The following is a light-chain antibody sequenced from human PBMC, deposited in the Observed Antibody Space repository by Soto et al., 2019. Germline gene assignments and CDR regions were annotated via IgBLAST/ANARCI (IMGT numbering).Light chain of an antibody. CDR1: QNIYSN. CDR3: LQYHTLWA. J-gene: IGKJ1*01. CDR2: RAS. Sequence: IVMTQSPATLSVSPGERATLSCRASQNIYSNVAWYQQRPGKAPRLLIYRASTRAPGIPARFSGSGSGTEFTLTISSLQSEDFTVYSCLQYHTLWAFGQGTKVDIK. V-gene: IGKV3-15*01.